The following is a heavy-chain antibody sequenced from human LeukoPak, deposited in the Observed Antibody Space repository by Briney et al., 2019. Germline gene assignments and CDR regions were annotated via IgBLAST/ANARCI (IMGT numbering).Heavy chain of an antibody. V-gene: IGHV4-59*08. D-gene: IGHD3-22*01. CDR3: ARSPPGWYYDNSGQYYFDT. J-gene: IGHJ4*02. CDR1: GGSISGYY. Sequence: SETLSLTCTVSGGSISGYYWSWIRQSPGKRLEWIAYIFFTGNTNYNPSLKSRVTISLDTSKTHFSLTLSSLTAADTAVYYCARSPPGWYYDNSGQYYFDTWGQGALVTVSS. CDR2: IFFTGNT.